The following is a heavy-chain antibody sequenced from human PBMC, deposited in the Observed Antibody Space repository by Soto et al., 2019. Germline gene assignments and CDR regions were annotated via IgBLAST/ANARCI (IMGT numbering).Heavy chain of an antibody. CDR3: ARGVTTVTPNFDY. Sequence: SVKVSCKASGGTFSSYAISWVRQAPGQGLEWMGGIIPIFGTANYAQKFQGRVTITADESTSTAYMELSSLRSEDTAVYYCARGVTTVTPNFDYWGQGTLVTVSS. CDR1: GGTFSSYA. V-gene: IGHV1-69*13. J-gene: IGHJ4*02. D-gene: IGHD4-17*01. CDR2: IIPIFGTA.